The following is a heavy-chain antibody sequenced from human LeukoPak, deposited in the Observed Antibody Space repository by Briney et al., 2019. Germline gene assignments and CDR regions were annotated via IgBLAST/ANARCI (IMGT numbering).Heavy chain of an antibody. CDR2: IIPIFGTA. CDR1: GGTFSSYA. J-gene: IGHJ3*02. V-gene: IGHV1-69*13. D-gene: IGHD3-16*02. CDR3: ARDRVMITFGGVIVKRSDAFDI. Sequence: ASVKVSCKASGGTFSSYAISWVRQAPEQGLEWMGGIIPIFGTANYAQKFQGRVTITADESTSTAYMELSSLRSEDTAVYYCARDRVMITFGGVIVKRSDAFDIWGQGTMVTVSS.